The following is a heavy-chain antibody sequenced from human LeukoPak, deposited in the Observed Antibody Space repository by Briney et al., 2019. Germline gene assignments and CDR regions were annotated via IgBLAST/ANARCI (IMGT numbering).Heavy chain of an antibody. CDR3: AKDGKKHHGTGDYDK. J-gene: IGHJ4*02. D-gene: IGHD3-10*01. CDR1: GGTFSSYA. V-gene: IGHV1-69*01. CDR2: IIPIFGTA. Sequence: SVKVSCKASGGTFSSYAISWVRQAPGQGLEWMGGIIPIFGTANYAQKFQGRVTITADESTSTAYMEPSSLRAEDTAVYYCAKDGKKHHGTGDYDKWGQGTLVTVPS.